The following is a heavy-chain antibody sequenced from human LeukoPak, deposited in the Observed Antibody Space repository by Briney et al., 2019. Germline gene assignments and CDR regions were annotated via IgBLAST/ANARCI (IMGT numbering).Heavy chain of an antibody. D-gene: IGHD3-3*01. V-gene: IGHV4-34*01. CDR1: SGSFSGYY. CDR3: VRGRQFLRFFDY. Sequence: SETLSLTCSVYSGSFSGYYWSWIRQSPEKGLEWIGEINHSGSSKFNPSFKSRGTLSVDTSKNQFHLELTSVTATDTGVYYCVRGRQFLRFFDYWGQGTLVTVSS. J-gene: IGHJ4*02. CDR2: INHSGSS.